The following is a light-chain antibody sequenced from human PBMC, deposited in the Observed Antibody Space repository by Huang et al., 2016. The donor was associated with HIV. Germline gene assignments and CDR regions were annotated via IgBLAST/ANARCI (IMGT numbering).Light chain of an antibody. V-gene: IGKV2-28*01. Sequence: EIVMTQSPLSLPVTPGESASISCRSSQSLLHSNGYKYLDWYLQKPGQCPQRVISLSSNRASGVPDRFTGSGSVTYFTLKISRVEAEDVGVYYCMQTLQTPRTFGQGTRLEIK. CDR3: MQTLQTPRT. CDR1: QSLLHSNGYKY. J-gene: IGKJ5*01. CDR2: LSS.